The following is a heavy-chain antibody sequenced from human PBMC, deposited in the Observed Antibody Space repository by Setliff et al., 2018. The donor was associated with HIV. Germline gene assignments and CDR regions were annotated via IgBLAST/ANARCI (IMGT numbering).Heavy chain of an antibody. D-gene: IGHD6-6*01. V-gene: IGHV1-46*01. CDR2: INPSSGST. J-gene: IGHJ1*01. Sequence: ASVKVSCKASGYTFTSYYMHWVRQAPGQGLEWMGIINPSSGSTTYAQKFQGRVTMTGDTSTSTVYMELSSLRSEDTAVYYCAGDPAPSSSASYFQHWGQGTPVTVSS. CDR1: GYTFTSYY. CDR3: AGDPAPSSSASYFQH.